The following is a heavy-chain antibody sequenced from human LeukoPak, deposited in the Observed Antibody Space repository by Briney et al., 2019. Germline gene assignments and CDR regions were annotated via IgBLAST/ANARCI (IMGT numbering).Heavy chain of an antibody. J-gene: IGHJ3*02. D-gene: IGHD3-10*01. CDR2: IYYSGST. CDR1: GCSISSYY. V-gene: IGHV4-59*08. CDR3: ARLPSASGSYTDDAFDI. Sequence: PSETLSLTCTVSGCSISSYYWSWIRQPPGKGLEWIGYIYYSGSTNYNPSLKSRVTISVDTSKNQFSLKLSSVTAADTAVYYCARLPSASGSYTDDAFDIWGQGTMVTVSS.